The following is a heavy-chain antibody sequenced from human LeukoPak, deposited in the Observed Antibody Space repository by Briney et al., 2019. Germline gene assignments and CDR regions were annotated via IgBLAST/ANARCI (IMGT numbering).Heavy chain of an antibody. J-gene: IGHJ3*02. CDR2: ISSSSSYI. CDR1: GFTFSSYS. D-gene: IGHD1-1*01. Sequence: GGSLRLSCAASGFTFSSYSMNWVRQAPGKGLEWVSSISSSSSYIYYADSVKGRFTISRDNAKDSLYLQMNSLRAEDTAVYYCARAAGTTANDAFDIWGQGTMVTVSS. V-gene: IGHV3-21*01. CDR3: ARAAGTTANDAFDI.